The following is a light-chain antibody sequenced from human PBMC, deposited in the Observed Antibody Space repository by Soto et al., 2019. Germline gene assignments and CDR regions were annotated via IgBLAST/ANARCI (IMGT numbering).Light chain of an antibody. CDR3: SSYTISTTLV. CDR1: SSYVGGFDH. V-gene: IGLV2-14*01. Sequence: QSALTQPASVSGSPGQSITISCSGTSSYVGGFDHVSWHQQHPGKVPKLIIYEVSNRPSGVSDRFSGSKSGNTASLTISGLQADDEADYYCSSYTISTTLVFGSGTKVTVL. CDR2: EVS. J-gene: IGLJ1*01.